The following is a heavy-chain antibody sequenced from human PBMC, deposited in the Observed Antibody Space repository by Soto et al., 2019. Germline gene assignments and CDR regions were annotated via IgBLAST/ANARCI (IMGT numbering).Heavy chain of an antibody. CDR3: AKDYLWTGFDP. J-gene: IGHJ5*02. Sequence: QVHLQESGPGLVKPSETLSLTCTVSNGSISTYYWSWVRQAPGKGLEWIGYVYYSGTTNYNPSLKSRVTISVDTSKNQFSLKLKSVTAADTAVYYCAKDYLWTGFDPWGQGILVTVSS. CDR2: VYYSGTT. D-gene: IGHD2-21*01. CDR1: NGSISTYY. V-gene: IGHV4-59*01.